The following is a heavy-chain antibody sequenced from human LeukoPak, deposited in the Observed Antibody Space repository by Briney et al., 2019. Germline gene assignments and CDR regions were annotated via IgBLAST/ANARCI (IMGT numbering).Heavy chain of an antibody. CDR1: GFTVSSNY. J-gene: IGHJ4*02. V-gene: IGHV3-66*01. D-gene: IGHD6-19*01. CDR2: IYSGGST. CDR3: SSGWYARFDY. Sequence: GGSLRLSCAASGFTVSSNYMSWVRQAPGKGLEWASVIYSGGSTYYADSVKGRFTISRDNSKNTLYLQMNSLRAEDTAVYYCSSGWYARFDYWGQGTLVTVSS.